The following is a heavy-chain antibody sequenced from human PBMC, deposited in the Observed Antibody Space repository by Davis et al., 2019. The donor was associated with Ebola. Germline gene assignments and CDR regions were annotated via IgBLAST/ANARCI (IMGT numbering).Heavy chain of an antibody. CDR2: IYGHST. D-gene: IGHD6-19*01. CDR3: ATTQWLREFDN. Sequence: GESLKISCAASGFTVSSNHMSWVRQAPGKGLEWVSVIYGHSTAYADSVRGRFIISRDKSNNTLYLEMNSLRVDDTAVYYCATTQWLREFDNWGQGTLVTVSS. J-gene: IGHJ4*02. V-gene: IGHV3-53*05. CDR1: GFTVSSNH.